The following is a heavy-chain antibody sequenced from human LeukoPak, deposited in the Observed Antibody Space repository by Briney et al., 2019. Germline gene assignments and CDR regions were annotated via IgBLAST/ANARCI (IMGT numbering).Heavy chain of an antibody. J-gene: IGHJ4*02. D-gene: IGHD5-18*01. CDR1: GFTVSGTW. V-gene: IGHV3-74*01. Sequence: GGSMRLACAASGFTVSGTWMHWDRQAPGKGLVWVSRINNNGRSTRYADPVKGRLTNSRDNAENTLYMQMNSLRAEDTAVYYCGTAFEFWGQGTLVTVSS. CDR2: INNNGRST. CDR3: GTAFEF.